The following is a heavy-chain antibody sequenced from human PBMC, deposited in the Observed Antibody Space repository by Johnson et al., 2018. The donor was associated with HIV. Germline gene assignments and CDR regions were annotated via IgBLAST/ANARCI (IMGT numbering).Heavy chain of an antibody. CDR2: ISYDGSNK. J-gene: IGHJ3*02. Sequence: QVQLVESGGGLIQPGGSLRLSCAASGFTVSSNYMSWVRQAPGKGLEWVAVISYDGSNKYYADSVKGRFTISRDNAKNSLYLQMNSLTAEDTALYYCARLRDGPRITIFGVVTPSAFDIWGQGTMVTVSS. D-gene: IGHD3-3*01. CDR3: ARLRDGPRITIFGVVTPSAFDI. V-gene: IGHV3-30*03. CDR1: GFTVSSNY.